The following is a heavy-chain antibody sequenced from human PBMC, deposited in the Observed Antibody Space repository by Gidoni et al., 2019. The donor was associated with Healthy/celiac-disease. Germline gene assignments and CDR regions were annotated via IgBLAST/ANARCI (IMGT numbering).Heavy chain of an antibody. CDR3: ARGMKDSSQYYYYYYYMDV. V-gene: IGHV4-34*01. J-gene: IGHJ6*03. CDR1: GGSFSVYY. D-gene: IGHD6-13*01. CDR2: INHSGST. Sequence: QVQLQQWGAGLLKPSETLSLTCAVYGGSFSVYYWSWIRQPPGKGLEWIGEINHSGSTNYNPSLKSRVTISVDTSKNQFSLKLSSVTAADTAVYYCARGMKDSSQYYYYYYYMDVWGKGTTVTVSS.